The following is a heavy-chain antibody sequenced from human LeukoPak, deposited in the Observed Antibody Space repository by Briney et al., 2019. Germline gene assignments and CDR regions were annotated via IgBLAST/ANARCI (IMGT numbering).Heavy chain of an antibody. D-gene: IGHD4-17*01. CDR3: AKDALTTVTTGVAFDI. J-gene: IGHJ3*02. CDR2: ISYDGSNK. Sequence: QPGRSLRLSCEASGFTFSSYGMHWVRQAPGKGLEWVAVISYDGSNKYYADSVKGRFTISRDNSKNTLYLQMNSLRAEDTAVYYCAKDALTTVTTGVAFDIWGQGTMVTVSS. CDR1: GFTFSSYG. V-gene: IGHV3-30*18.